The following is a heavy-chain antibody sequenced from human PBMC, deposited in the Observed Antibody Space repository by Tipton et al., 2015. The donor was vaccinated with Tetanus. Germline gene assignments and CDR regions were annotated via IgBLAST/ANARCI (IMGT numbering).Heavy chain of an antibody. V-gene: IGHV3-48*04. CDR3: VRVIYSGSFYFDS. D-gene: IGHD1-26*01. Sequence: SLRLSCAASGFPFHSYHLAWVRQAPGKGLEWISYIGDGRSVIHYADSVKGRFTISRDNAKNSLYLQMNGLRGDDTALYFCVRVIYSGSFYFDSWGQGTLVTVSS. CDR1: GFPFHSYH. J-gene: IGHJ4*02. CDR2: IGDGRSVI.